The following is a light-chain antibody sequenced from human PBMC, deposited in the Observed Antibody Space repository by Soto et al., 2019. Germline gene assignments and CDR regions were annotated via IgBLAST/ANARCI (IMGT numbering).Light chain of an antibody. CDR3: QHYSSSPWT. CDR2: GAS. V-gene: IGKV3-20*01. CDR1: QSVSKY. J-gene: IGKJ1*01. Sequence: EIVWTQSPGTLSLSPGERATLSCRARQSVSKYLAWYQQKPGQAPRVLIYGASSRATGIPDRFSGSGSGTDFTLTISRREPEDFAVYYCQHYSSSPWTFGQGNKGELK.